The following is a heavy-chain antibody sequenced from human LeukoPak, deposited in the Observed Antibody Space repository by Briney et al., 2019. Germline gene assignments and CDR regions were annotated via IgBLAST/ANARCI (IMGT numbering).Heavy chain of an antibody. Sequence: GGSLRLSCAASGFTFSSYEMNWVRQAPGKGLGWISYISSRGSTIYYADSVKGRFTISRDNAKNSLSLQLNSLRADDTAVYYCARFGIVASDAVDYWGQGTLVTVSS. D-gene: IGHD3-22*01. CDR3: ARFGIVASDAVDY. CDR1: GFTFSSYE. CDR2: ISSRGSTI. V-gene: IGHV3-48*03. J-gene: IGHJ4*02.